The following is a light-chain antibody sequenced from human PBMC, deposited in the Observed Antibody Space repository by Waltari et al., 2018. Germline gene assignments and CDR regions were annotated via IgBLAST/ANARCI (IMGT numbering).Light chain of an antibody. J-gene: IGLJ3*02. CDR3: QSYDSSLSGRV. CDR2: ASY. Sequence: QSVLTQPPSVSGAPGQRVTISCTGTSSNIGAGFEVFWYQQLPGSAPKLLIFASYMRSSGVPYRISGSTSGTSASLAITGLQAEDEADYYCQSYDSSLSGRVFGGGTRLTVL. CDR1: SSNIGAGFE. V-gene: IGLV1-40*01.